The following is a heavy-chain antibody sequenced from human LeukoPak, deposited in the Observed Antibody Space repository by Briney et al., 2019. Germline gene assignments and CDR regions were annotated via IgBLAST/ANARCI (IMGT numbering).Heavy chain of an antibody. CDR1: GFTFSSYS. Sequence: GGSLRLSCAASGFTFSSYSMNWVRQAPGKGLEWVSSTSSSSSYIYYADSVKGRFTISRDNAKNSLYLQMNSLRAEDTAVYYCARKGITMVQGVDYWGQGTLVTVSS. CDR3: ARKGITMVQGVDY. CDR2: TSSSSSYI. V-gene: IGHV3-21*01. J-gene: IGHJ4*02. D-gene: IGHD3-10*01.